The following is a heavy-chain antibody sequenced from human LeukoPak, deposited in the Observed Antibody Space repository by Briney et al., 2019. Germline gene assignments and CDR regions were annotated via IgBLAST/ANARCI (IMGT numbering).Heavy chain of an antibody. CDR3: ARDPRGGRDY. CDR1: GASISSHF. D-gene: IGHD3-10*01. J-gene: IGHJ4*02. V-gene: IGHV4-59*11. CDR2: IYYIGST. Sequence: NTSETLSLTCTVSGASISSHFWTWVRQPPGKGLEWIGYIYYIGSTNYNPSLKSRVTISVDASKNQFSLKLSSVTAADTAVYYCARDPRGGRDYWGQGTLVTVSS.